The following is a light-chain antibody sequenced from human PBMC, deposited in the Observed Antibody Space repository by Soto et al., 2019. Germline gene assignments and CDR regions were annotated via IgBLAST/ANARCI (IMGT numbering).Light chain of an antibody. CDR2: QVT. CDR3: TSYSSTDTFYV. V-gene: IGLV2-14*01. CDR1: SSDVGAYHY. Sequence: QSVLTQPASVSGSPGQSITISCTGTSSDVGAYHYVSWYQHHPGKAPKLMIYQVTNRPSGASDRFSGSKSGNTASLTISGLRADDEADYYCTSYSSTDTFYVFGTGTKLTVL. J-gene: IGLJ1*01.